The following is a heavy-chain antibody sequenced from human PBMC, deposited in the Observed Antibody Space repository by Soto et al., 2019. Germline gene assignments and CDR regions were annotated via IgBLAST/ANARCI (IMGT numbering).Heavy chain of an antibody. D-gene: IGHD3-10*01. Sequence: QVQLVQSGAEVKKPGASVKVSCKASGYTFTSYGISWVRQAPGQGLEWMGWISAYNGNTKYAQKLQSRVTMTTDKTTSTAYMELRSLRYTDTAVYYCSRDRDLPGDYGSGRYFSVVSFSYYYGMDVWGQGTTVTVSS. CDR1: GYTFTSYG. V-gene: IGHV1-18*01. J-gene: IGHJ6*02. CDR2: ISAYNGNT. CDR3: SRDRDLPGDYGSGRYFSVVSFSYYYGMDV.